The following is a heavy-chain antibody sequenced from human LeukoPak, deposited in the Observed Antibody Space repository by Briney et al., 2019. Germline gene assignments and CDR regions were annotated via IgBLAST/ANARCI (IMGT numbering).Heavy chain of an antibody. CDR1: GFTFSSYA. CDR2: ISYDGSNK. Sequence: TGRSLRLSCAASGFTFSSYAMHWVRQAPGKGLEWVAVISYDGSNKYYADSVKGRFTISRDNSKNTLDLQMNSLRAEDTAVYYCARDNRFRGIAAVYWGQGTLVTVSS. J-gene: IGHJ4*02. D-gene: IGHD6-13*01. V-gene: IGHV3-30*04. CDR3: ARDNRFRGIAAVY.